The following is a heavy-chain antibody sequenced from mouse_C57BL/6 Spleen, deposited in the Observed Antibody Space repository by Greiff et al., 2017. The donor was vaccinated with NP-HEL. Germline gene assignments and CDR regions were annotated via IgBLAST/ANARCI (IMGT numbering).Heavy chain of an antibody. Sequence: EVMLVESEGGLVQPGSSMKLSCTASGFTFSDYYMAWVRQVPEKGLEWVANINYDGSITYYLDSLKSRFFISRDNAKNILYLQMSSLKSEDTATYYCARDAGANWSYFDDWGQGTTLTVSS. D-gene: IGHD4-1*01. CDR2: INYDGSIT. CDR3: ARDAGANWSYFDD. CDR1: GFTFSDYY. V-gene: IGHV5-16*01. J-gene: IGHJ2*01.